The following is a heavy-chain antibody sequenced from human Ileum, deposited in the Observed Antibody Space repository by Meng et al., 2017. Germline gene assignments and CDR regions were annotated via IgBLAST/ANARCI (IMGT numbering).Heavy chain of an antibody. D-gene: IGHD6-6*01. CDR3: ARSSTSPASYFFDY. CDR2: IYYSGST. Sequence: QVHLQESGPRPVRPSETLSLACTVSGGSVSSGSYYWSWIRQPPGKGLEWIGHIYYSGSTNYNPSLKSRVTISVDMSKNQFSLKLNSVTAADTAIYFCARSSTSPASYFFDYWGQGTLVTVSS. J-gene: IGHJ4*02. V-gene: IGHV4-61*01. CDR1: GGSVSSGSYY.